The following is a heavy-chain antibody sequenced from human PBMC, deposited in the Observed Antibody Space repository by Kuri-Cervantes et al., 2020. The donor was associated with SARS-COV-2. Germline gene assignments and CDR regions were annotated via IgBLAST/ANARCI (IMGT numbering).Heavy chain of an antibody. D-gene: IGHD6-19*01. CDR1: GYTFTSNY. CDR2: INAGNGNT. Sequence: ASVKVSCKASGYTFTSNYMHWVRQAPGQGLEWMGWINAGNGNTKYSQKFQGRVTITRDTSASTAHMELSSLRSEDTAVYYCAKGGFHSSGWYVRGPYDHWGQGTLVTVSS. CDR3: AKGGFHSSGWYVRGPYDH. J-gene: IGHJ4*02. V-gene: IGHV1-3*01.